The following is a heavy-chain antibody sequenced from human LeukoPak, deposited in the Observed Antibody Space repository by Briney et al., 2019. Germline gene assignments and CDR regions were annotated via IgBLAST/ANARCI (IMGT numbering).Heavy chain of an antibody. CDR1: GGSTSNSF. CDR3: ARAPSGCGGTCAFDY. V-gene: IGHV4-4*07. D-gene: IGHD2-15*01. Sequence: SETLSLTCTVSGGSTSNSFWSWIRQPAGKGVEWIGRIYTDGSTNYNPSLRRRLTISLDTSKNQFSLKLTSVTAADTAVYFCARAPSGCGGTCAFDYWGQGTLVTVSS. CDR2: IYTDGST. J-gene: IGHJ4*02.